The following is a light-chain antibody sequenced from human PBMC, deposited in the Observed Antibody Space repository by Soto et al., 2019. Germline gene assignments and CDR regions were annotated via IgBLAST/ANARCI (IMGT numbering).Light chain of an antibody. J-gene: IGKJ3*01. CDR1: QSISSW. CDR3: QQRSNWLFT. CDR2: NAS. V-gene: IGKV1-5*03. Sequence: DIQMTQSPSTLSASVGDRVTITCRASQSISSWLAWYQQKPGKAPKLLIYNASSLESGVPSRFSGSGSGTEFTLTISSLQPDDFATYYCQQRSNWLFTFGHGTKVDIK.